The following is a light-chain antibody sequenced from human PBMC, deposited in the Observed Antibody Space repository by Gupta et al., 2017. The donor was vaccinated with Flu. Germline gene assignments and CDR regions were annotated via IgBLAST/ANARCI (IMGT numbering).Light chain of an antibody. CDR2: GAS. V-gene: IGKV3-15*01. Sequence: PATLSVSPGERATLSCRASQSVSSNLAWYQQKPGQAPRLLIYGASTRATGIPARFSGSGSGTEFTLTISSLQSEDFAVYYCQQYNNWPETFGQGTKVEIK. CDR3: QQYNNWPET. CDR1: QSVSSN. J-gene: IGKJ1*01.